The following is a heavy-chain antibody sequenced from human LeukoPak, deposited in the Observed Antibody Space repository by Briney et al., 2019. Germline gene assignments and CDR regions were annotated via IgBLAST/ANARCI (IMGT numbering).Heavy chain of an antibody. V-gene: IGHV3-23*01. CDR1: GFTFSSYA. J-gene: IGHJ4*02. CDR2: ISGSGGST. CDR3: AKDDATYYYDSSGYPFFDY. Sequence: GGSLRLSCAASGFTFSSYAMSWVRQAPGKGLEWVSAISGSGGSTYYADSVKGRFTISRDNSKNTLYLQMNSLRAEDTAVYYCAKDDATYYYDSSGYPFFDYWGQGTLVTVSS. D-gene: IGHD3-22*01.